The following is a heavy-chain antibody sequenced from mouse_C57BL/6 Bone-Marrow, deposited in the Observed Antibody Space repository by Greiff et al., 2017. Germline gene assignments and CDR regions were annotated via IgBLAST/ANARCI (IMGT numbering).Heavy chain of an antibody. D-gene: IGHD3-1*01. J-gene: IGHJ3*01. Sequence: VKLQESGPELVKPGASVKISCKASGYAFSSSWMNWVKQRPGKGLEWIGRIYPGDGDTNYNGKFKGKATLTADKSSSTAYMQLSSLTPEDSAVYFCARGSWATGDGLAYWGQGTLVTVSA. CDR2: IYPGDGDT. CDR1: GYAFSSSW. V-gene: IGHV1-82*01. CDR3: ARGSWATGDGLAY.